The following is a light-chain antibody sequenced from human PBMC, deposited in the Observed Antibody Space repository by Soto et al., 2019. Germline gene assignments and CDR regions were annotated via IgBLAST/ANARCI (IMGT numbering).Light chain of an antibody. CDR1: QSVSSSY. V-gene: IGKV3-20*01. Sequence: EIVLTQSPGTLSLSPGERATLPCRASQSVSSSYLAWYQQKPGQAPRLLIYGASSRATGIPDRFSGSGSGTDFTLTISRLEPEDFAVYYCQQYGSSLITFGQRTRLEI. J-gene: IGKJ5*01. CDR2: GAS. CDR3: QQYGSSLIT.